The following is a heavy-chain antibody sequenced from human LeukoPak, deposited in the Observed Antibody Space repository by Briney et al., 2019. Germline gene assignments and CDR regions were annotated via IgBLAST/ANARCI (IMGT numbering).Heavy chain of an antibody. CDR1: GFPFRSHS. J-gene: IGHJ4*02. Sequence: GGSLRLSCAASGFPFRSHSMHWVRQVPGKGLVWVSHISTDGTTTNYADSVKGRFTISRDNAKDTLYLQLNSLRAEDTAIYYCARSLGYSSGGWGQGTLVNVSS. CDR2: ISTDGTTT. V-gene: IGHV3-74*01. CDR3: ARSLGYSSGG. D-gene: IGHD2-15*01.